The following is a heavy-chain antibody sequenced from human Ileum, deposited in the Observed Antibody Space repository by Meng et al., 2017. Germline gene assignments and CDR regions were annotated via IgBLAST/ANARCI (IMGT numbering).Heavy chain of an antibody. CDR1: GFIFSSYD. V-gene: IGHV1-8*01. Sequence: QLQLVQSGPDVKKPGASVTVSCKASGFIFSSYDINWVRQATRQGLEWMGWMNPNSGNTGFAQKFQDRITMTRDTSINTAYMELSSLTSEDTAVYYCARRTQSTGTALGYWGQGTLVTVSS. J-gene: IGHJ4*02. CDR2: MNPNSGNT. CDR3: ARRTQSTGTALGY. D-gene: IGHD1-1*01.